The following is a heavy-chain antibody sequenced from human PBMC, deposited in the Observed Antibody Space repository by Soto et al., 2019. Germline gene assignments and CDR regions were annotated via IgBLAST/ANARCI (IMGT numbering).Heavy chain of an antibody. CDR3: ARHRREMVYAISPSWFDS. V-gene: IGHV4-39*01. J-gene: IGHJ5*01. CDR1: GGSITSTSFY. CDR2: AYFSGNT. Sequence: SKTLSLTCTVSGGSITSTSFYWGWVRQPPGKGLEWIGSAYFSGNTYYNLSLKSRVTISVDRSRNQFSLTLTFVTAADTAVYYCARHRREMVYAISPSWFDSWGQGTLVTVSS. D-gene: IGHD2-8*01.